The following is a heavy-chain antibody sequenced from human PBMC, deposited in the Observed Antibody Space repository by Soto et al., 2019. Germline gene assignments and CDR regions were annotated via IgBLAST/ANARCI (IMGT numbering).Heavy chain of an antibody. CDR1: GYTFTSYG. V-gene: IGHV1-18*01. CDR2: IRAYNGNT. Sequence: QVQLVQSGAEVKKPGASVKVSCKASGYTFTSYGISWVRQAPGQGLEWMGWIRAYNGNTNYAQKLQGRVTMTTDTSTSKAYMELRSLRSDDTAVYYCARGLGIVGARAYYYYGMDVLGQGTTVTVSS. CDR3: ARGLGIVGARAYYYYGMDV. D-gene: IGHD1-26*01. J-gene: IGHJ6*02.